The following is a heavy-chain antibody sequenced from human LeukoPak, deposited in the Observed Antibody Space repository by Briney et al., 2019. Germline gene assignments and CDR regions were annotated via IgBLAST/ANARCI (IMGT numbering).Heavy chain of an antibody. D-gene: IGHD3-16*01. CDR1: GFTLNIFA. V-gene: IGHV3-30*04. CDR2: VSYDGSKK. Sequence: GGSLRLSCVPSGFTLNIFAIQCVRQAPGRGLGWVAVVSYDGSKKYYADSVKGRFTKSRDNSKNTLYLKMNTLRAEDTAVYYWAIWGLGRETTYYSFYYGMDIWGQGTTVTVSS. J-gene: IGHJ6*02. CDR3: AIWGLGRETTYYSFYYGMDI.